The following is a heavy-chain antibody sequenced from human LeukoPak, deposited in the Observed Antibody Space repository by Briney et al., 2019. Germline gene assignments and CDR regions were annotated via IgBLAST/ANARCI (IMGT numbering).Heavy chain of an antibody. J-gene: IGHJ4*02. CDR3: ARHNPITFDY. CDR2: IYYSGST. D-gene: IGHD5-24*01. CDR1: GGSFSGYY. Sequence: SETLSLTCAVYGGSFSGYYWSWIRQPPGKGLEWIGYIYYSGSTNYNPSLKSRVTISVDTSKNQFSLKLSSVTAADTAVYYCARHNPITFDYWGQGTLVTVSS. V-gene: IGHV4-59*08.